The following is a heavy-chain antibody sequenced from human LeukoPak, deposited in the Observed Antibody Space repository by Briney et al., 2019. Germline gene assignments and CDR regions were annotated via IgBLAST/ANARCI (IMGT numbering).Heavy chain of an antibody. CDR3: ARAEMATILDYFDY. J-gene: IGHJ4*02. Sequence: PGGSLRLSCAASGFIFSSYAMHWVRQAPGKGLEWVAVISYDGSNKYYADSVKGRFTISRDNSKNTLYLQMNSLRAEDTAVYYCARAEMATILDYFDYWGQGTLVTVSS. CDR1: GFIFSSYA. CDR2: ISYDGSNK. D-gene: IGHD5-24*01. V-gene: IGHV3-30-3*01.